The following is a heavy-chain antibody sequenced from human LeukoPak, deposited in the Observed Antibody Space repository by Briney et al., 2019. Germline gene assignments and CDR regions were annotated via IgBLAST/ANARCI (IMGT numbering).Heavy chain of an antibody. V-gene: IGHV3-23*01. CDR1: GFTFSSYA. CDR3: ASRDTAMVAFDY. J-gene: IGHJ4*02. CDR2: ISGSGGST. D-gene: IGHD5-18*01. Sequence: GGSLRLSCAASGFTFSSYAVSWVRQAPGRGLGWVSAISGSGGSTYYADSVKGRFTISRDNSKNTLYLQMNSLRAEDTAVYYCASRDTAMVAFDYWGQGTLVTVSS.